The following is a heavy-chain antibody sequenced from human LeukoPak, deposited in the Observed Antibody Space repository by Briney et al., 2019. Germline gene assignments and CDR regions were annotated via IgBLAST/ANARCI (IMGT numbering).Heavy chain of an antibody. V-gene: IGHV4-61*01. CDR3: ARAAYSGSYHSDY. D-gene: IGHD1-26*01. J-gene: IGHJ4*02. CDR1: GGSVSSGSYY. CDR2: IYYSGST. Sequence: MSSETLSLTCTVSGGSVSSGSYYWSWIRQPPGKGLEWIGYIYYSGSTNYNPSLKSRVTISVDTSKNQFSLKLSSVTAADTAVYYCARAAYSGSYHSDYWGQGTLVTVSS.